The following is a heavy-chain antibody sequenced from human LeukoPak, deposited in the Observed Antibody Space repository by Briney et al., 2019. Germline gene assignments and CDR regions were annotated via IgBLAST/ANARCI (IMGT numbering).Heavy chain of an antibody. V-gene: IGHV1-18*01. J-gene: IGHJ6*02. CDR3: ARQVLIVGRRYGMDV. CDR2: ISPYRGDT. Sequence: ASVKVSCKASGYTFNSYGNSWVRQAPGQGLEWMGWISPYRGDTEYAQKIQGRVSMTTDTSTSTAYMELRSLRSDDTAVYYCARQVLIVGRRYGMDVWGQGTTVTVSS. D-gene: IGHD3-22*01. CDR1: GYTFNSYG.